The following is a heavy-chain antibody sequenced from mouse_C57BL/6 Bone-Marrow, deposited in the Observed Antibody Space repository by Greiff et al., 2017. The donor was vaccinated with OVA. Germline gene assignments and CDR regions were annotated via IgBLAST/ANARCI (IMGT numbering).Heavy chain of an antibody. Sequence: EVMLVESGGGLVQPGGSLKLSCAASGFTFSDYYMYWVRQTPEKRLEWVAYISNGGGSTYYPDTVKGRFTISRDNAKNTLYLQMSRLKSEDTAMYYCARQGRVVDLDYGAQGTPPTVPS. J-gene: IGHJ2*01. D-gene: IGHD1-1*01. CDR1: GFTFSDYY. CDR2: ISNGGGST. V-gene: IGHV5-12*01. CDR3: ARQGRVVDLDY.